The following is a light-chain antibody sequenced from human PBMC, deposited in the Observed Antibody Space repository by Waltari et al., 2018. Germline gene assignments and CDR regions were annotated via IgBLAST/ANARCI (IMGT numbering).Light chain of an antibody. Sequence: SYVVTQPPPVSVAPGETATLTCGGDNIGTYSVHWYHQKAGQAPVLVIFYDRDRPSGIPDRFSGSNSGNTATLTISRVEAGDEARYYCHVWHPHVDPGVFGTGTEVTVL. CDR2: YDR. CDR1: NIGTYS. J-gene: IGLJ1*01. CDR3: HVWHPHVDPGV. V-gene: IGLV3-21*04.